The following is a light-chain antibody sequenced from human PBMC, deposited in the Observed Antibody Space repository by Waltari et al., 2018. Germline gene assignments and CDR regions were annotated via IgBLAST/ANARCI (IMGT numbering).Light chain of an antibody. CDR3: QQYGSSIMYT. J-gene: IGKJ2*01. V-gene: IGKV3-20*01. Sequence: VLTQSPGTLSLSPGERATLSCRASQRLTKNYLAWYQQKPGQAPRLLIYGASSRAAGIPDRFSGGGSGTDFTLTISRLEPEDFAVYYCQQYGSSIMYTFGQGTKLEIK. CDR1: QRLTKNY. CDR2: GAS.